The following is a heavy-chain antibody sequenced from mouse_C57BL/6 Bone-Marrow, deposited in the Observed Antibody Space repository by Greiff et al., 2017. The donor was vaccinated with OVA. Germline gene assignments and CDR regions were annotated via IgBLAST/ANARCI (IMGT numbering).Heavy chain of an antibody. CDR1: GYTFTSYW. J-gene: IGHJ3*01. CDR3: ARENYYFWFAY. D-gene: IGHD2-1*01. Sequence: VQLQQPGAELVMPGASVKLSCKASGYTFTSYWMHWVKQRPGQGLEWIGEIDPSDSYTNYNQKFKGKSTLTVDKSSSTAYRQLSSLTSEDSAVYYCARENYYFWFAYWGQGTLVTVSA. CDR2: IDPSDSYT. V-gene: IGHV1-69*01.